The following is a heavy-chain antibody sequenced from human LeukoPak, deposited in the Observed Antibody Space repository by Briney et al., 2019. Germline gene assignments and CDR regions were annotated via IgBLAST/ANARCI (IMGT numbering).Heavy chain of an antibody. CDR3: ARAHWTIAAAGTYNWFDP. D-gene: IGHD6-13*01. J-gene: IGHJ5*02. V-gene: IGHV1-69*05. CDR2: IIPIFGTA. CDR1: GGTFSSFA. Sequence: SVKVSCKASGGTFSSFAISWVRQAPGQGLEWMGGIIPIFGTANYAQKFQGRVTITTDESTSTAYMELSSLRSEDTAVYYCARAHWTIAAAGTYNWFDPWGQGTLVTVSS.